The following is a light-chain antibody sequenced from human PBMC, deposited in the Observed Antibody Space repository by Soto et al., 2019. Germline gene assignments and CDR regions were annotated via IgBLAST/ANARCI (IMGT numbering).Light chain of an antibody. V-gene: IGKV3-20*01. J-gene: IGKJ5*01. Sequence: EILLTQSPGTLSLSAGERATPSCRASQSVSRSYLAWYQQKPGKAPRLLIYGASSRATGTPERISGGGSGTHFTLTISRLEPEDFEVYYCQHYVTYSITFGQGTRLEIK. CDR3: QHYVTYSIT. CDR1: QSVSRSY. CDR2: GAS.